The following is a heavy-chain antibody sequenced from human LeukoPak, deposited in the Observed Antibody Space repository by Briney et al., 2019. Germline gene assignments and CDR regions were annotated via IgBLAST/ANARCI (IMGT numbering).Heavy chain of an antibody. CDR1: GFYFSSNW. Sequence: PGGSLRLSCAASGFYFSSNWMHWVRHAPGQGLVWVSRIKGDGISTNYADSVKGRFTISRDIAKNTLYLQMNSLRAEDTGVYYCAKDHYWSIDYWGRGTLVTVSS. D-gene: IGHD3-3*01. CDR3: AKDHYWSIDY. J-gene: IGHJ4*02. V-gene: IGHV3-74*01. CDR2: IKGDGIST.